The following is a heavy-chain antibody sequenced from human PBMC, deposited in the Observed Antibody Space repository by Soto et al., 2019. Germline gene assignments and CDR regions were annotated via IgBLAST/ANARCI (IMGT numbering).Heavy chain of an antibody. CDR3: AGDPYNWNDGTFDY. CDR1: GYTFTSYG. D-gene: IGHD1-20*01. CDR2: ISAYNGNT. V-gene: IGHV1-18*01. Sequence: ASVKVSCKASGYTFTSYGISWVRQAPGQGLEWMGWISAYNGNTNYAQKLQGRVTMTTDTSTSTAYMELRSLRSDDTAVYYCAGDPYNWNDGTFDYWGQGTLVPVSS. J-gene: IGHJ4*02.